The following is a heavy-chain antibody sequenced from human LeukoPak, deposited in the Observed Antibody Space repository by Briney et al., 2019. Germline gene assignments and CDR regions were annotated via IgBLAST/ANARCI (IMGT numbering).Heavy chain of an antibody. Sequence: GGSLRLSCAASGFTFSAYWMHWVRQAPGKGLVWVSRINTDGSSPTYAASVKGRFTISRDNAKNTLYLQMNSLTAEDTAVYYCAREQLRFLWNYWGQGTLVTVSS. CDR2: INTDGSSP. D-gene: IGHD3-3*01. CDR1: GFTFSAYW. V-gene: IGHV3-74*01. CDR3: AREQLRFLWNY. J-gene: IGHJ4*02.